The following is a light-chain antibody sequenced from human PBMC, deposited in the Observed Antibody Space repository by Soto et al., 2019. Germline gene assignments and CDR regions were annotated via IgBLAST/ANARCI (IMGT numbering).Light chain of an antibody. CDR1: QDISKY. V-gene: IGKV1-33*01. CDR2: DAS. CDR3: QQFDTLPPA. Sequence: DIQMTQSPSSLSASVGDRVTISCQASQDISKYLNWYQQHPGKAPRLLIYDASSLDAGVPSRFCGSGSGTDFTFTIDSLQPEDIATYFCQQFDTLPPAFGQGTKLEIK. J-gene: IGKJ2*01.